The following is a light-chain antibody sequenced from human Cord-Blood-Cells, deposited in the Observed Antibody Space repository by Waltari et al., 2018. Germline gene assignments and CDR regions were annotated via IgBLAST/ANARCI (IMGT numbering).Light chain of an antibody. CDR3: QQYDNLPFT. Sequence: DIQMTQSPSSLSASVGDRVTSTCKGSQDISNDLNWYQQKPGKAPKLLIYDATNLETGVPSRFSGSGSGTDFTCTISSLQPEDIATYYCQQYDNLPFTFGPGTKVDIK. V-gene: IGKV1-33*01. CDR2: DAT. CDR1: QDISND. J-gene: IGKJ3*01.